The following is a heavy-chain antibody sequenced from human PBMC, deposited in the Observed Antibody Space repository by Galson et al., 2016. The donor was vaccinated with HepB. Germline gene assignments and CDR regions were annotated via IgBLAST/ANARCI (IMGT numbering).Heavy chain of an antibody. Sequence: SLRLSCAASGFTFSSYSMSWVRQAPGKGLEWVSYISSSSSNIYYADSVKGRFTISRDNAKNSLYLQMSSLRDEDTAVYYCARDRWGLRDAFDIWGQGTMVTVSS. CDR3: ARDRWGLRDAFDI. V-gene: IGHV3-48*02. CDR2: ISSSSSNI. D-gene: IGHD4-17*01. CDR1: GFTFSSYS. J-gene: IGHJ3*02.